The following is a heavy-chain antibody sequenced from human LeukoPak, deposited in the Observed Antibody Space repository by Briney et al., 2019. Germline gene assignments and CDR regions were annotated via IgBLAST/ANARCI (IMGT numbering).Heavy chain of an antibody. Sequence: PGGSLRLSCAASGFSFDDYAMHWVRQAPGKGLEWVPGISWNSGSIGYADSVKGRFTISRDNAKNSLYLQMNSLRAEDTALYYCAKDWYSSSLLAFDIWGQGTMVTVSS. CDR1: GFSFDDYA. CDR2: ISWNSGSI. V-gene: IGHV3-9*01. D-gene: IGHD6-13*01. J-gene: IGHJ3*02. CDR3: AKDWYSSSLLAFDI.